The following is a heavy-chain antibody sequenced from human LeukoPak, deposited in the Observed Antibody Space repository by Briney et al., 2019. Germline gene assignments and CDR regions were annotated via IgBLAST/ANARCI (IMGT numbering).Heavy chain of an antibody. D-gene: IGHD3-3*01. J-gene: IGHJ4*02. Sequence: PGGSLRLSCAASGFTFSSYWMSWVRQAPGKGLEWVSAISGSGGSTYYADSVKGRFTISRDNSKNTLYLQMNSLRAEDTAVYYCAKDSVERFLEWLFPASFDYWGQGTLVTVSS. CDR3: AKDSVERFLEWLFPASFDY. CDR2: ISGSGGST. CDR1: GFTFSSYW. V-gene: IGHV3-23*01.